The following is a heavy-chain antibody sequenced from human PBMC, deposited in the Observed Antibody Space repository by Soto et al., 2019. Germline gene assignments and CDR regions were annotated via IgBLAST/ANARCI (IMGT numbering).Heavy chain of an antibody. V-gene: IGHV4-31*03. CDR3: ARSRQTVTSRFDF. CDR1: GATISSDGYY. Sequence: QVQLQESGPGLVRPSQTLSLTCTVSGATISSDGYYWGWIRQHPGKGLEYIAYMYYSGSTYYNPSLKSRVTMSVDASKNQFSLKLSSVTAADTAVYYCARSRQTVTSRFDFWGQRALVTVSS. D-gene: IGHD4-17*01. J-gene: IGHJ4*02. CDR2: MYYSGST.